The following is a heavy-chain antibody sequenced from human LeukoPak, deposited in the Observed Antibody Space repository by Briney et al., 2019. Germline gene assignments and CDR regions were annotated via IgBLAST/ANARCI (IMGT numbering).Heavy chain of an antibody. D-gene: IGHD6-19*01. CDR1: GGSISSYY. CDR3: ARGWYSSGGDYYYYGMDV. CDR2: IYTSGST. J-gene: IGHJ6*02. V-gene: IGHV4-4*07. Sequence: SETLSLTCTVSGGSISSYYWSWIRQPAGKGLEWIGRIYTSGSTNYNPSLKSRVTMSVDTSKNQFSLKLSSVTAADTAVYYCARGWYSSGGDYYYYGMDVWGQGTTVTVSS.